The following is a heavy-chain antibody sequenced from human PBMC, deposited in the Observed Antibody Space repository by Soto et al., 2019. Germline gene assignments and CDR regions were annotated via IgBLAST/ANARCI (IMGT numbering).Heavy chain of an antibody. V-gene: IGHV4-39*01. CDR3: ARSFHDYGDYGGYYYYYMDV. CDR1: GGTIRNSSYC. CDR2: IYYSGST. D-gene: IGHD4-17*01. J-gene: IGHJ6*03. Sequence: TSLPLSFTCTVSGGTIRNSSYCLGRIRQPPGKGLEWIGSIYYSGSTYYNPSLKSRVTISVDTSKNQFSLKLSSVTAADTAVYYCARSFHDYGDYGGYYYYYMDVWGKGTTVTVSS.